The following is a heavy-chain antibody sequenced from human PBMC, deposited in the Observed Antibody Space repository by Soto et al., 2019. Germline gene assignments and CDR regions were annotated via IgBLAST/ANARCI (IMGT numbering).Heavy chain of an antibody. CDR2: ISRDGGTK. V-gene: IGHV3-30*03. J-gene: IGHJ4*02. D-gene: IGHD2-8*02. Sequence: QVQLVESGGGVVQPGRSPRLSCAVSGFTVSTYGMHWVRQAPGKGLEWVAVISRDGGTKYYADSVKGRFTISRDNSRNTLFLEMNSLRGDDMAVYYCTGEVASGYWGQGTPVTVSS. CDR1: GFTVSTYG. CDR3: TGEVASGY.